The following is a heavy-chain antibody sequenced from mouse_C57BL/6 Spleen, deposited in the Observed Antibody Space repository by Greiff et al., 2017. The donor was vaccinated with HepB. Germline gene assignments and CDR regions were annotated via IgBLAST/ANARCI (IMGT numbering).Heavy chain of an antibody. CDR2: IYPRSGNT. CDR3: ARGGSDYYGSSYGYFDV. Sequence: QVQLKESGAELARPGASVKLSCKASGYTFTSYGISWVKQRTGQGLEWIGEIYPRSGNTYYNEKFKGKATLTADKSSSTAYMELRSLTSEDSAVYFCARGGSDYYGSSYGYFDVWGTGTTVTVSS. J-gene: IGHJ1*03. CDR1: GYTFTSYG. V-gene: IGHV1-81*01. D-gene: IGHD1-1*01.